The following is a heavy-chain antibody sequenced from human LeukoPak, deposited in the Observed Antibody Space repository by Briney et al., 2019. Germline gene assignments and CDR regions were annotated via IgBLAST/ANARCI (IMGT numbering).Heavy chain of an antibody. CDR2: ISYDGGSNK. V-gene: IGHV3-30-3*01. CDR1: GFTFSGYA. Sequence: GGSLRLSCAASGFTFSGYAMHWVRQAPGKGLEWVALISYDGGSNKYYAASVKGRFTISRDNSKNTLCLQMNSLRAEVTAVYYCAREERGHLVGYWGQGTLVTVSS. D-gene: IGHD6-6*01. CDR3: AREERGHLVGY. J-gene: IGHJ4*02.